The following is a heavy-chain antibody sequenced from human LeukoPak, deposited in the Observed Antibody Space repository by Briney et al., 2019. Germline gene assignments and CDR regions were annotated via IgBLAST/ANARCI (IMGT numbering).Heavy chain of an antibody. Sequence: PSQTLSLTCTVSGGSISSGSYYWSWIRPPAGKGLEWIGRIYTSGSTNYYPSLKTRVTISVDTSKNQFSLKLSSVTAADTAVYYCASWFRRYFDYWGQGTLVTVSS. CDR1: GGSISSGSYY. CDR3: ASWFRRYFDY. CDR2: IYTSGST. D-gene: IGHD3-10*01. V-gene: IGHV4-61*02. J-gene: IGHJ4*02.